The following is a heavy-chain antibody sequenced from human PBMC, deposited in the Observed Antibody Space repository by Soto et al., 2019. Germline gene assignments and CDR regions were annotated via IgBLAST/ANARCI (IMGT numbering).Heavy chain of an antibody. CDR3: ARVAY. CDR1: GFTFSRVS. Sequence: EVQLVESGGGLVKPGETLRLSCEASGFTFSRVSMNWVRQVPRKGLEWVASISSGSSDTWYADSVKGRLIISRDNAQNSLFLERNTMRPEHTAMYYCARVAYWGPGTQVTVSS. V-gene: IGHV3-21*02. J-gene: IGHJ4*02. CDR2: ISSGSSDT.